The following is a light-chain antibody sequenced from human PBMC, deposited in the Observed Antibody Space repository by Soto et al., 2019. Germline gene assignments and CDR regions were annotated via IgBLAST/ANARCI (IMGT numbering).Light chain of an antibody. Sequence: QSVLTQPPSASGTPGQRVTISCSGSSSNIGSNPVNWYQQFPGAAPKLLIYHGSQRPSGVSGRFSGSKSGTSASLAIGGLQSEDEADYFCAAWDDTLNGLVFGGGTKLTVL. CDR1: SSNIGSNP. V-gene: IGLV1-44*01. CDR2: HGS. CDR3: AAWDDTLNGLV. J-gene: IGLJ2*01.